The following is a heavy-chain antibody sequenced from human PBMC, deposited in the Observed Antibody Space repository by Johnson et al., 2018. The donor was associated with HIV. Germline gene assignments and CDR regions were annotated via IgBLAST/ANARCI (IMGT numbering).Heavy chain of an antibody. V-gene: IGHV3-66*01. CDR1: GFNVSSNY. CDR3: ARVTPQRGGNDAFDI. CDR2: IYSGGST. D-gene: IGHD3-16*01. Sequence: MLLVESGGGLVQPGGSLRLSCAASGFNVSSNYMSWVRQAPGKGLEWVSVIYSGGSTYYADSVKGRFTISRDNSKNTLYLQMNSLRAEDTAVYYCARVTPQRGGNDAFDIWGQGTMVTVSS. J-gene: IGHJ3*02.